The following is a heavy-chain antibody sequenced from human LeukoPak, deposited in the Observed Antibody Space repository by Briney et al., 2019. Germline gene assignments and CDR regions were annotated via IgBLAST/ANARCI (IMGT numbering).Heavy chain of an antibody. CDR3: ARDQRGGYYGSGSLTPLDAFDI. CDR2: IYYSGST. Sequence: PSETLSLTCTVSGGSISSYYWSWIRQPPGKGLEWIGYIYYSGSTNYNPSLKSRVTISVDTSKNQFSLKLSSVTAADTAVYYCARDQRGGYYGSGSLTPLDAFDIWGQGTMVTVSS. J-gene: IGHJ3*02. CDR1: GGSISSYY. D-gene: IGHD3-10*01. V-gene: IGHV4-59*01.